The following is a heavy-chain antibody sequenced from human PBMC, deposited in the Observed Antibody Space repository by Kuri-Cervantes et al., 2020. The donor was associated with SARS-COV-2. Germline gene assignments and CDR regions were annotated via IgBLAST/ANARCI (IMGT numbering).Heavy chain of an antibody. CDR3: ARYLAARPGSGWFDP. J-gene: IGHJ5*02. D-gene: IGHD6-6*01. CDR2: IYHGGRTY. CDR1: GGSISSYY. V-gene: IGHV4-59*05. Sequence: SETLSLTCTVSGGSISSYYWSWIRQPPGKGLEWIGSIYHGGRTYYHPGRTYYNPSLQSRVTISVGAPKNQFSLRLSFVTAADTAIYYCARYLAARPGSGWFDPWGHGTLVTVSS.